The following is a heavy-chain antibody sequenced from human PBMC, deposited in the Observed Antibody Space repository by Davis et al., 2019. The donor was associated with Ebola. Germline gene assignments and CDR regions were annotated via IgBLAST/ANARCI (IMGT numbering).Heavy chain of an antibody. CDR2: INAGNGNT. D-gene: IGHD6-19*01. CDR3: ARAAPHRGGWYADGMDV. J-gene: IGHJ6*02. Sequence: AASVKVSCKASGGTFSSYAISWVRQAPGQRLEWMGWINAGNGNTKYSQKFQGRVTITRDTSTSTAYMELRSLRSDDTAVYYCARAAPHRGGWYADGMDVWGQGTTVTVSS. V-gene: IGHV1-18*01. CDR1: GGTFSSYA.